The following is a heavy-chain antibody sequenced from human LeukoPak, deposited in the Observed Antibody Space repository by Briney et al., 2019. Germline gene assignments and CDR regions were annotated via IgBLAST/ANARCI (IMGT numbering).Heavy chain of an antibody. V-gene: IGHV3-66*01. CDR2: IFKSGTT. D-gene: IGHD3-10*01. J-gene: IGHJ6*03. Sequence: PGGSLRLSCAASGFTVSSNYMSWVRQAPGKGLEWVSAIFKSGTTYYADSVKDRFTISRDNSKNTLYLQMNSLRAEDTAVYYCARDHSGSYPYYYMDVWGKGTTVTVSS. CDR1: GFTVSSNY. CDR3: ARDHSGSYPYYYMDV.